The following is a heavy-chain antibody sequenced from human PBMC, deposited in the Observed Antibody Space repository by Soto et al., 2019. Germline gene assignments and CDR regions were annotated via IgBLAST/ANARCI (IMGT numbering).Heavy chain of an antibody. CDR1: GFTFSRYW. CDR3: ARMNSAYDSVYYYDYGLDV. CDR2: VNTDGSST. V-gene: IGHV3-74*01. D-gene: IGHD5-12*01. Sequence: VGSLRLSCEASGFTFSRYWMHWVRQAPGKGLVWVSRVNTDGSSTTYADSVEGRFTISRDNAKNTLFLQMNSLTAEDTAIYYCARMNSAYDSVYYYDYGLDVWGQGTTVTVSS. J-gene: IGHJ6*02.